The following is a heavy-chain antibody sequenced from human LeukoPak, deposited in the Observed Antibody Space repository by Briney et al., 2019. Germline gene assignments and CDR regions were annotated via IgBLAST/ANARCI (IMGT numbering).Heavy chain of an antibody. CDR1: GFTFSSYG. CDR3: AKGMAPYGSGSLFDY. D-gene: IGHD3-10*01. J-gene: IGHJ4*02. V-gene: IGHV3-30*18. Sequence: PGGSLRLSCAASGFTFSSYGMHWVRQAPGKGLEWVAVRSYDGSNKYYADSVKGRFTISRDNSKNTLYLQMNSLRAEDTAVYYCAKGMAPYGSGSLFDYWGQGTLVTVSS. CDR2: RSYDGSNK.